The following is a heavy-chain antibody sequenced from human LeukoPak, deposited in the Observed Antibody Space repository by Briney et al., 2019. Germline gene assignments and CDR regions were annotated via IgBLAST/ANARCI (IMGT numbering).Heavy chain of an antibody. CDR2: ISYDGSKK. D-gene: IGHD3-22*01. Sequence: GGSLRLSCAASGFTFSTYSMHWVRQAPGKGLEWVAIISYDGSKKYYADSVKGRFTISRDNSKNTLFLQMNSLRPEDTAVYYCASPYYYDRSSYYHFIDHLGRGTLVTVSS. CDR3: ASPYYYDRSSYYHFIDH. J-gene: IGHJ4*02. V-gene: IGHV3-30*04. CDR1: GFTFSTYS.